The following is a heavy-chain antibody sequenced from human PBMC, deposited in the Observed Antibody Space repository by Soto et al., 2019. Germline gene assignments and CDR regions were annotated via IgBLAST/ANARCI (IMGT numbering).Heavy chain of an antibody. CDR1: GGSISNYY. J-gene: IGHJ4*02. CDR3: ARHFGSGSYPLEY. D-gene: IGHD3-10*01. Sequence: SETLSLTCSVSGGSISNYYWSWIRQPPGKGLEYIGYIYYRGSTNYNPSLKSRVTMSVDTSKNQFSLRLSSVTAADTAVYYCARHFGSGSYPLEYWGQGTLVTVSS. CDR2: IYYRGST. V-gene: IGHV4-59*01.